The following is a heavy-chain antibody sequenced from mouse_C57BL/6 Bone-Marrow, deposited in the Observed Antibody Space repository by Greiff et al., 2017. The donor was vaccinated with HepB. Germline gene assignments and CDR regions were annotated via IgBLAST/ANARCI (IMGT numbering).Heavy chain of an antibody. J-gene: IGHJ4*01. V-gene: IGHV1-64*01. Sequence: QVQLQQPGAELVKPGASVKLSCKASGYTFTSYWMHWVKQRPGQGLEWIGMIHPNSGSTNYNEKFKSKATLTVDKSSSTAYMQLSSLTSKDSAVCYCAREGFKGYSMDYWGQGTSVTVSS. CDR1: GYTFTSYW. CDR3: AREGFKGYSMDY. D-gene: IGHD3-3*01. CDR2: IHPNSGST.